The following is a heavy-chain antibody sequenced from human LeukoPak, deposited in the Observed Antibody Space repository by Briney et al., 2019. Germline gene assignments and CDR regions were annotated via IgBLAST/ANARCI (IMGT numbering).Heavy chain of an antibody. Sequence: SETLSLTCTVSGGSISSYYWSWIRQPPGKGLEWIGYIYYSGSTNYNPSLKSRVTISVDTSKNQFSLKLSSVTAADTAVYYCARGGSSSWYHWFDPWGQGTLVTVSS. CDR2: IYYSGST. D-gene: IGHD6-13*01. J-gene: IGHJ5*02. CDR3: ARGGSSSWYHWFDP. V-gene: IGHV4-59*01. CDR1: GGSISSYY.